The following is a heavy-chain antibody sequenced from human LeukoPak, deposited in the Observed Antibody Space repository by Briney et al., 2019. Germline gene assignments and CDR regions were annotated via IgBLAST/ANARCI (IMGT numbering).Heavy chain of an antibody. CDR1: GFTFSHYG. CDR3: AKDAQRGFDYSNSLEY. V-gene: IGHV3-33*06. J-gene: IGHJ4*02. Sequence: GRSLRLSCAAAGFTFSHYGMHWVRQAPGKGLEWVAVIWSDGTNQYYADSVKGRFTISRDDSGNTVYLQMNSLRPEDTGVYYCAKDAQRGFDYSNSLEYWGQGTPVTVST. CDR2: IWSDGTNQ. D-gene: IGHD4-11*01.